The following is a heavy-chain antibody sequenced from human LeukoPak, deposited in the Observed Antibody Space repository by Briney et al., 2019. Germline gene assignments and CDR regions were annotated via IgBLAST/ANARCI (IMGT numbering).Heavy chain of an antibody. CDR1: GFTFSNTW. CDR3: STVLKWELRHDY. J-gene: IGHJ4*02. Sequence: GGSLRLSCAASGFTFSNTWMNWDRQAPGKGLEWVGRIRSKTDGGTADYAAPVKGRFTISRDDSESTLYLQMDSLKTEDTALYYCSTVLKWELRHDYWGQGTLVTVSS. D-gene: IGHD1-26*01. CDR2: IRSKTDGGTA. V-gene: IGHV3-15*01.